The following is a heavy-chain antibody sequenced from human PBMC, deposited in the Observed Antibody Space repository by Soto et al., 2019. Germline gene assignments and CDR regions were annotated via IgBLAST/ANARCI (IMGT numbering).Heavy chain of an antibody. CDR2: IYYSGST. D-gene: IGHD6-19*01. CDR3: ARDGRRSYSSRPNAMDV. CDR1: GGSISSGGYY. Sequence: QVQLQESGPGLVKPSQTLSLTCTVSGGSISSGGYYWSWIRQHPGKGLEWIGYIYYSGSTYYNPSLKSRVTISVDTSKNQFSLKLSSVTAADTAVYYCARDGRRSYSSRPNAMDVWGQGTTVTVSS. J-gene: IGHJ6*02. V-gene: IGHV4-31*03.